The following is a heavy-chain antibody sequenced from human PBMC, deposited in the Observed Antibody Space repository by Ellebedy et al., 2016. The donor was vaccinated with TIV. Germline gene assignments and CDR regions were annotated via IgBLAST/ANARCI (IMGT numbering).Heavy chain of an antibody. CDR2: ISRSGDST. V-gene: IGHV3-23*01. CDR1: GFTFSNYD. D-gene: IGHD3-22*01. CDR3: ANRPYYDSGGYPLD. J-gene: IGHJ4*02. Sequence: GGSLRLSXAASGFTFSNYDMTWVRQVPGKGLEWVSSISRSGDSTYYAGSVKGRFTISRDNSKNTLYLQMNSLRAEDTAVYYCANRPYYDSGGYPLDWGQGTLVTVSS.